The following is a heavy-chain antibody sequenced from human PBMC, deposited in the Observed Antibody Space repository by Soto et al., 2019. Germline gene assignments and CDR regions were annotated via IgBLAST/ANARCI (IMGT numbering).Heavy chain of an antibody. CDR2: ISGSGGST. D-gene: IGHD4-17*01. CDR1: GFTFSSYA. CDR3: AKDRVYGDYYYYYMDV. V-gene: IGHV3-23*01. J-gene: IGHJ6*03. Sequence: GGSLRLSCAASGFTFSSYAMSWVRQAPGKGLEWVSAISGSGGSTYYADSVKGRFTISRDNSKNTLYLQMNSLRAEDTAVYYCAKDRVYGDYYYYYMDVWGKGTTVTVSS.